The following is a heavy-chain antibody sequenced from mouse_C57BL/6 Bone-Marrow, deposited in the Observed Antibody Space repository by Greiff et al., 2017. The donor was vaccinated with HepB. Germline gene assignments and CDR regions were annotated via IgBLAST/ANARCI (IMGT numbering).Heavy chain of an antibody. CDR1: GFSLTSYG. CDR3: DNLNWDSYAMDY. CDR2: IWSGGST. Sequence: QVQLQQSGPGLVQPSQSLSITCTVSGFSLTSYGVHWVRQPPGKGLEWLGVIWSGGSTDYNAAFISRLSISKDNTKSQVFFKMNSLQADDTAIYYCDNLNWDSYAMDYWGQGTSVTVSS. J-gene: IGHJ4*01. V-gene: IGHV2-4*01. D-gene: IGHD4-1*02.